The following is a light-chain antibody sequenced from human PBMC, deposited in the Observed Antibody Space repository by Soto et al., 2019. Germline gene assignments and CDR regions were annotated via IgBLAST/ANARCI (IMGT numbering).Light chain of an antibody. CDR1: SGHSSYI. Sequence: QPVLTQSSSASASLGSSVKLTCTLSSGHSSYIIAWHQQQPGKAPRYLMTLEGSGSYNKGSGVPDRFSGSSSGADRYLTISNLQFEDEADYYCETWDSNTRVFGGGTKVTVL. CDR2: LEGSGSY. V-gene: IGLV4-60*02. CDR3: ETWDSNTRV. J-gene: IGLJ3*02.